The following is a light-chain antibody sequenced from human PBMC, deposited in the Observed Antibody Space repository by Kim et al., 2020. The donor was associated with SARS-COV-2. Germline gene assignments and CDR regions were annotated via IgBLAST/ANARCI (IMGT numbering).Light chain of an antibody. CDR3: QQYGSSRT. CDR1: QSVSSSY. CDR2: GAS. Sequence: SLSPGERATHSCRASQSVSSSYLAWYQQKPGQAPRLLIYGASSRATGIPDRFSGSGSGTDFTLTISRLEPEDFAVYYCQQYGSSRTFGQGTKLEIK. V-gene: IGKV3-20*01. J-gene: IGKJ2*01.